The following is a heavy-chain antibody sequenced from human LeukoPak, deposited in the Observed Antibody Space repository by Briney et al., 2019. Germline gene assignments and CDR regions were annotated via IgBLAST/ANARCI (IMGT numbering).Heavy chain of an antibody. V-gene: IGHV4-30-2*01. D-gene: IGHD6-19*01. CDR1: GGSISSGGYS. J-gene: IGHJ4*02. CDR3: AREEIENSSGWYIIDY. CDR2: IYHSGST. Sequence: SETLSLTCAVSGGSISSGGYSWSWIRQPPGKGLEWIGYIYHSGSTYYNPSLKSRVTISVDRSKNQFSLKLSSVTAADTAVYYCAREEIENSSGWYIIDYWGQGTLVTVSS.